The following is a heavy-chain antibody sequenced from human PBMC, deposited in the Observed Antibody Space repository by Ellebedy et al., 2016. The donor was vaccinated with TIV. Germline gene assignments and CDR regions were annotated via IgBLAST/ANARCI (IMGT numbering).Heavy chain of an antibody. CDR3: ARDMGHCTTTSCFGFDS. V-gene: IGHV3-30*04. CDR1: GFTLSNYA. Sequence: GESLKISCAASGFTLSNYAMHWVRQAPGKGLEWVAVISDDGSNKFYAESVKGRFTFSRDNSKNTLYLQMNRLRAEDTAVYYCARDMGHCTTTSCFGFDSWGQGTLVSVSS. J-gene: IGHJ4*02. D-gene: IGHD2-2*01. CDR2: ISDDGSNK.